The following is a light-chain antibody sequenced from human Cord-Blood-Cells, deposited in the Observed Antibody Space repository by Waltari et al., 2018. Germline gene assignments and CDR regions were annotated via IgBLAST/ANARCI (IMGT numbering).Light chain of an antibody. CDR1: QSVSSSY. J-gene: IGKJ2*03. V-gene: IGKV3-20*01. CDR2: GAS. CDR3: QQYGSSLYS. Sequence: EIVLMQSPGTLSLSPGERATRSCRASQSVSSSYLAWYQQKPGQAPRLLIYGASSRATGIPDRFSGSGSGTDFTLTISRLEPEDCAVYYCQQYGSSLYSFGQGTKLEIK.